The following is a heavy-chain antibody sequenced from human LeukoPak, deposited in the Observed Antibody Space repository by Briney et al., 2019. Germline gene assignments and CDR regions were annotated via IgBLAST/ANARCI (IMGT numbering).Heavy chain of an antibody. Sequence: PSETLSLTCTVSGGSISSYYWSWIRQPPGKGLEWIGEINHSGSTNYNPSLKSRVTISVDTSKNQFSLKLSSVTAADTAVYYCARELLWFGELLIDYWGQGTLVTVSS. D-gene: IGHD3-10*01. J-gene: IGHJ4*02. CDR2: INHSGST. CDR3: ARELLWFGELLIDY. CDR1: GGSISSYY. V-gene: IGHV4-34*01.